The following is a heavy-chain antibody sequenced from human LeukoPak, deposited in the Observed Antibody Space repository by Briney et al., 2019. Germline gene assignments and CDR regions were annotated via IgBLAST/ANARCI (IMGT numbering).Heavy chain of an antibody. CDR1: GFTFSSYW. J-gene: IGHJ4*02. CDR2: INSDGSRT. V-gene: IGHV3-74*01. CDR3: ARELYGDYPYFDY. Sequence: TGGSLRLSCAASGFTFSSYWMHWVRQAPGKGLVWVSRINSDGSRTSYADSVKGRFTISRDNAENTLSLQVNSLRAEDTAVYYCARELYGDYPYFDYWGQGTLVTVSS. D-gene: IGHD4-17*01.